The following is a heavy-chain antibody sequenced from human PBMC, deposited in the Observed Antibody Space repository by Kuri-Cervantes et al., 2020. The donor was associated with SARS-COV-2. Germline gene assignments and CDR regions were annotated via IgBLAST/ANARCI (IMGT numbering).Heavy chain of an antibody. CDR2: ISSSGRTI. CDR1: GSTFGSYS. CDR3: SRDLAPVSGPAENYFDY. Sequence: GGSLRLSYAASGSTFGSYSMNWVRLVPGKGLEWVSYISSSGRTIYYEDSVKGRFTFSRDKAKNSLYLQMNSLRAEDTAVYYCSRDLAPVSGPAENYFDYWGQGTLVTVSS. J-gene: IGHJ4*02. D-gene: IGHD6-19*01. V-gene: IGHV3-48*01.